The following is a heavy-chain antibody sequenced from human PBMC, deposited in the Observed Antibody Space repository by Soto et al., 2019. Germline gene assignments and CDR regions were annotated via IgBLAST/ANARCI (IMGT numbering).Heavy chain of an antibody. D-gene: IGHD2-21*01. CDR1: GIIFGSYA. V-gene: IGHV3-30*04. Sequence: GGSLRLSCIASGIIFGSYAMRWVRQAPGEGLEWVSLTSYSGTHSKYADSVTGRFTISRDNSKNTLYLEMNSLSADDSAVYYCASVSRDFCGGGCSLDNWGRGTQVTVSS. J-gene: IGHJ4*02. CDR2: TSYSGTHS. CDR3: ASVSRDFCGGGCSLDN.